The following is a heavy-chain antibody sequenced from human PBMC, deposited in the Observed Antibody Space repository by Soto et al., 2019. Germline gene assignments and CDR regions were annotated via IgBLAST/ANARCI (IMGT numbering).Heavy chain of an antibody. CDR3: ARDGAGAYGLGWFDP. CDR2: IYHSGST. D-gene: IGHD2-21*01. CDR1: GDSISRGGYY. V-gene: IGHV4-31*03. J-gene: IGHJ5*02. Sequence: QVQLQESGPGLVKPSQTLSLTCTVSGDSISRGGYYWNWLRQHPRKGLEWIGYIYHSGSTIYNPSLKRRVTXSXAXSXXRLSLELSNVTAADTAVYYCARDGAGAYGLGWFDPWGQGILVTVSS.